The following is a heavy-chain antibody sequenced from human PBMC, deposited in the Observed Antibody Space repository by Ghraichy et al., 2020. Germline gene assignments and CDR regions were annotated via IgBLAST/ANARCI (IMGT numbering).Heavy chain of an antibody. CDR2: INSDGSDS. CDR3: ARGGRQHAFDI. CDR1: GFPFSTYW. V-gene: IGHV3-74*01. Sequence: LSLTCAASGFPFSTYWIHWVRQVPGEGLVWVSRINSDGSDSIYADSVKGRFTTSRDNAKNALYLQMRSLRAEDTAVYYCARGGRQHAFDIWGQGTTVTVSS. J-gene: IGHJ3*02. D-gene: IGHD3-16*01.